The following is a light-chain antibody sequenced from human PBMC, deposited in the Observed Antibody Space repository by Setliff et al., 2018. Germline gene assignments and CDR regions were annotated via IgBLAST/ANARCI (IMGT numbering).Light chain of an antibody. Sequence: ALTQPASVSGSPGQSITISCTGTSSDIGNYDLVSWYQHSPGEAPKLLIYEVIERPSGVSNRFSGSKSGNTASLTISGLQAEDGADYSCCSYAGNSLYVFGTGTKGTVL. V-gene: IGLV2-23*02. CDR3: CSYAGNSLYV. CDR2: EVI. CDR1: SSDIGNYDL. J-gene: IGLJ1*01.